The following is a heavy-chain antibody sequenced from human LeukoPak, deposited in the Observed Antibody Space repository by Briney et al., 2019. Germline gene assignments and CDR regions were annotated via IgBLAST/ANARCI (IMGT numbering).Heavy chain of an antibody. J-gene: IGHJ4*02. D-gene: IGHD3-22*01. CDR1: GFTFRNYA. CDR2: ISGSGGST. V-gene: IGHV3-23*01. CDR3: AKDHYYDSSGFPRNFGY. Sequence: GGSLRLSCAASGFTFRNYAMSWVRQAPGKGLEWVSAISGSGGSTYYADSVKGRFTISRDNSKNTLYLQKNSLRAEDTAVYYCAKDHYYDSSGFPRNFGYWGQGTLVTVSS.